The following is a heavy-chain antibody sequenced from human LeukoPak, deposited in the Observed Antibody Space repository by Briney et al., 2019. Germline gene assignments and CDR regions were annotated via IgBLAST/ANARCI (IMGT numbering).Heavy chain of an antibody. D-gene: IGHD3/OR15-3a*01. CDR3: TMDAY. CDR1: RYTFRVAS. V-gene: IGHV3-73*01. CDR2: IRRKASRYAT. Sequence: PGGALRLSCAASRYTFRVASMHWVRQASGKGLEWVGRIRRKASRYATTYDASVKGRFTLSRDDSKNTAYLQMNSLKTEDTAVYYCTMDAYWGQGALVTVSS. J-gene: IGHJ4*02.